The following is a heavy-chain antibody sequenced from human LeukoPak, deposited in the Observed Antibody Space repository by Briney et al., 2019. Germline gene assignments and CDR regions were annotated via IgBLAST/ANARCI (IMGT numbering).Heavy chain of an antibody. J-gene: IGHJ5*02. D-gene: IGHD3-22*01. CDR2: ISGSGGST. CDR3: AKAGPASSDYLNWFDP. CDR1: GFTFSTYA. Sequence: AGGSLRLSCAASGFTFSTYAMNWVRQAPGKGLEWVSVISGSGGSTHYADSVKGRFTISRHNSKNTLYLQMNSLRVEDTAVYYCAKAGPASSDYLNWFDPWGQGTLVTVSS. V-gene: IGHV3-23*01.